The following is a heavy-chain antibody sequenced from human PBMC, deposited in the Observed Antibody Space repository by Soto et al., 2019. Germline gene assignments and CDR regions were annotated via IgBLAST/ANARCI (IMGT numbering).Heavy chain of an antibody. CDR1: GGSISSGGYY. J-gene: IGHJ4*02. CDR3: ARDTAVYISSWFDY. V-gene: IGHV4-31*03. CDR2: IYYSRST. Sequence: QVQLQESGPGLVKPSQTLSLTCTVSGGSISSGGYYWSWIRQHPGKGLEWIGYIYYSRSTYYNPSLKSRVTISVHPSKNQFSLKLSSVTSVDTAVYDFARDTAVYISSWFDYWGQGTLVTVSS. D-gene: IGHD6-13*01.